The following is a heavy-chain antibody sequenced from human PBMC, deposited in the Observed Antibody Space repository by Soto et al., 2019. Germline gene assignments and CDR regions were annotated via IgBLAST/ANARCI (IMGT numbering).Heavy chain of an antibody. Sequence: ASVKVSCQASGYTFTSYYMHWVRQAPGQGLEWMGIINPSGGSTSYAQKFQGRVTMTRDTSTSTVYMELSSLRSEDTAVYYCARVAGSSKGYYYYYGMDVWGQGTTVTVSS. CDR2: INPSGGST. CDR1: GYTFTSYY. V-gene: IGHV1-46*01. CDR3: ARVAGSSKGYYYYYGMDV. J-gene: IGHJ6*02. D-gene: IGHD3-10*01.